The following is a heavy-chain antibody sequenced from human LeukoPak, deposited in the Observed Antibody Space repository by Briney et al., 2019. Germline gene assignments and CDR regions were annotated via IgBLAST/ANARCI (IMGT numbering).Heavy chain of an antibody. D-gene: IGHD3-22*01. CDR3: AREGTYSNGPDY. J-gene: IGHJ4*02. CDR2: INGDGTTT. Sequence: GGSLRLSCVVSGLTLRNYWMHWVRQAPGKGLVWVSRINGDGTTTTYADSMKGRFTISKDNAKNTLYLQMNSLRVEDTAVFHCAREGTYSNGPDYWGQGTLVTVSS. V-gene: IGHV3-74*01. CDR1: GLTLRNYW.